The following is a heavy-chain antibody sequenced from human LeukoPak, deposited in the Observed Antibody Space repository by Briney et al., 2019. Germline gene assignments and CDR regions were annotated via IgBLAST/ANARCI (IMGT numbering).Heavy chain of an antibody. V-gene: IGHV1-2*02. Sequence: ASVKVSCKASGYTFTGYYMHWVRQAPGQGLELMGWINPNSGGTNYAQKFQGRVTMTRDTSISTAYMELSRLRSDDTAVYYCARDINDSSGYYIDYWGQGTLVTVSS. CDR1: GYTFTGYY. D-gene: IGHD3-22*01. CDR3: ARDINDSSGYYIDY. J-gene: IGHJ4*02. CDR2: INPNSGGT.